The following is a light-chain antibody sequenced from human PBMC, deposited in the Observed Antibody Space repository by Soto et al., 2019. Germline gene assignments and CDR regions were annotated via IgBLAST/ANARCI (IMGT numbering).Light chain of an antibody. Sequence: DIQMTQSPSSLSASVGDRVTITCRASQSSSTWLAWFQQKPGKAPKLLIYRASSLESGAPSRFSGTGSGTDFTLTISSLQPDDFAAYYCQQYDDYPWTFGQGTKVEIK. J-gene: IGKJ1*01. V-gene: IGKV1-5*03. CDR3: QQYDDYPWT. CDR1: QSSSTW. CDR2: RAS.